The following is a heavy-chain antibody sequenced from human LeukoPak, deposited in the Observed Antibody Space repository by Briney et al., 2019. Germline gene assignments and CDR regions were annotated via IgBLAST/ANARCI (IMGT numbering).Heavy chain of an antibody. CDR3: ANSDYGGNPSPIVEFDY. Sequence: GGSLRLSCAASAFTFSNAWMSWVRQAPGKGLEWVGRIKSKTDGGTTDYAAPVKGRFTISRDDSKNTLYLQMNSLKTEDTAVYYCANSDYGGNPSPIVEFDYWGQGTLVTVSS. D-gene: IGHD4-23*01. V-gene: IGHV3-15*01. J-gene: IGHJ4*02. CDR1: AFTFSNAW. CDR2: IKSKTDGGTT.